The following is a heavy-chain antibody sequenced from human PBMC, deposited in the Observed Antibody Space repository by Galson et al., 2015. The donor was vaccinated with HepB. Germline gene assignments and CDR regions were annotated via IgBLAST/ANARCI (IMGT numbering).Heavy chain of an antibody. Sequence: SLRLSCAASGFTFSSYAMHWVRQAPGKGLEWVAVISYDGGNKYYADSVKGRFTISRDNSKNTLYVQMNSLRAEDTAVYYCARGGSMDVWGQGTTVTVSS. CDR3: ARGGSMDV. CDR1: GFTFSSYA. D-gene: IGHD3-16*01. V-gene: IGHV3-30-3*01. CDR2: ISYDGGNK. J-gene: IGHJ6*02.